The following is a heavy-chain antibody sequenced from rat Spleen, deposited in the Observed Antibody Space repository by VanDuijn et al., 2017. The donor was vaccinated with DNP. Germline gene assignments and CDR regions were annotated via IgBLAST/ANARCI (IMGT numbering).Heavy chain of an antibody. CDR2: IWGDGRP. V-gene: IGHV2-32*01. Sequence: QVQLKESGPGLVKPSETLSLTCTVSGFSLTSYHVSWVRQPPGKGLAWMGVIWGDGRPAYNSALKSRLSISRDTSKSQVFLKMSSLKTEDTATYYCARSHYSSYNYYIMDAWGQGASVTVSS. J-gene: IGHJ4*01. CDR3: ARSHYSSYNYYIMDA. CDR1: GFSLTSYH. D-gene: IGHD1-2*01.